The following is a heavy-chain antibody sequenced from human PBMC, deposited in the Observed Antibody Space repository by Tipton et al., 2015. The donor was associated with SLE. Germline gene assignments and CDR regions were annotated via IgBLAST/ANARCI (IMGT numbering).Heavy chain of an antibody. CDR3: AREPPSSSWYRFFDP. V-gene: IGHV4-34*01. Sequence: LRLSCAVYGGSFSGYYWTWIRQSPGKGLEWIGEIHHSGRTNYNPSLGSRVNMSLDTSKSQFSLNLTSVTAADTAVYYCAREPPSSSWYRFFDPWGLGTLVTVSS. CDR2: IHHSGRT. D-gene: IGHD6-13*01. CDR1: GGSFSGYY. J-gene: IGHJ5*02.